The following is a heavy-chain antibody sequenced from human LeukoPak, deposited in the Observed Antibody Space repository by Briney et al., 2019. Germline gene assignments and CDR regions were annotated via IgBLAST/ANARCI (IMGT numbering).Heavy chain of an antibody. CDR3: AKAVYYYGSSGYYPFDY. CDR1: GFTFSSYA. CDR2: ISGSGGST. V-gene: IGHV3-23*01. Sequence: GGSLRLSCAASGFTFSSYAMSWVRQAPGKGLEWVSAISGSGGSTYYADSVKGRFTISRDNSKNTLYLQMNSLRAEDTAVYYCAKAVYYYGSSGYYPFDYWGQGTLVTVSS. D-gene: IGHD3-22*01. J-gene: IGHJ4*02.